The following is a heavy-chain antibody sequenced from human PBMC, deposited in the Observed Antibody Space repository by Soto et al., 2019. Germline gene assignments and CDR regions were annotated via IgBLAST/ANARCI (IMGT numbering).Heavy chain of an antibody. V-gene: IGHV4-59*01. CDR1: GGSISSYY. Sequence: LETLSLTCTVSGGSISSYYWSWIRQPPGKGLEWIGYIYYSGSTNYNPSLKSRVTISVDTPKNQFSLKLSSVTAADTAVYYCARGLLGDWSTIYYYYYMDVWGKGTTVTVSS. J-gene: IGHJ6*03. D-gene: IGHD3-16*01. CDR2: IYYSGST. CDR3: ARGLLGDWSTIYYYYYMDV.